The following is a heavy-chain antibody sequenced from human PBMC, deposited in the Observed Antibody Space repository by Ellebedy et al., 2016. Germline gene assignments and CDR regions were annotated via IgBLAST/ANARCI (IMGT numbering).Heavy chain of an antibody. CDR2: IYPGDSDT. D-gene: IGHD1-7*01. Sequence: KVSCXGSGYTFTSYWIGWVRQLPGKGLEWMGIIYPGDSDTRYSPAFQGQVTISADKSISTAYLQWSSLKASDTAMYYCARGDGKGTTIDYWGQGTLVTVSS. CDR3: ARGDGKGTTIDY. J-gene: IGHJ4*02. CDR1: GYTFTSYW. V-gene: IGHV5-51*01.